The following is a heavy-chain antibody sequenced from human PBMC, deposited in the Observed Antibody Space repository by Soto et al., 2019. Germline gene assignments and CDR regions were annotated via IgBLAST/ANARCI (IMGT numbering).Heavy chain of an antibody. Sequence: TSETLSLTCTVSGGSISSYYWSWIRQPPGKGLEWIGYIYYSGSTNYNPSLKSRVTISVDTSKNQFSLKLSSVTAADTAVYYCARQDIVATIFDYWGQGTLVTVSS. V-gene: IGHV4-59*01. J-gene: IGHJ4*02. CDR3: ARQDIVATIFDY. CDR1: GGSISSYY. CDR2: IYYSGST. D-gene: IGHD5-12*01.